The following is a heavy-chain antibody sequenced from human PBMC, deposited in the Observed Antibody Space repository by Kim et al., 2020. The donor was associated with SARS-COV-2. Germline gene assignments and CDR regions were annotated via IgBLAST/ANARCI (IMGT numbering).Heavy chain of an antibody. Sequence: GGSLRLSCVASRFTFSNYGMHWVRQAPGKGLEWVATIQFDGTNKYYADSVKGRFTISRDNSKNTLYLQMNSLRAEDTAVYYCAREIVSYYGMDVWGQGTTVTVSS. CDR3: AREIVSYYGMDV. CDR2: IQFDGTNK. CDR1: RFTFSNYG. D-gene: IGHD1-26*01. J-gene: IGHJ6*02. V-gene: IGHV3-30*03.